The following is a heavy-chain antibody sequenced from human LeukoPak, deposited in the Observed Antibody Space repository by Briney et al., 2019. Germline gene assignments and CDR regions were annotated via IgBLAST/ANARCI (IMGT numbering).Heavy chain of an antibody. CDR3: AKDSSGRFDY. Sequence: GGSLRLSCAASGFTFSSYGMHWVRQAPGKGLEWVAVISYDGSNKYYADSVKGRFTISRDNSKNTLYLQMNSLRAEDTAVYYCAKDSSGRFDYWGQGTLVTVSS. V-gene: IGHV3-30*18. J-gene: IGHJ4*02. D-gene: IGHD6-19*01. CDR2: ISYDGSNK. CDR1: GFTFSSYG.